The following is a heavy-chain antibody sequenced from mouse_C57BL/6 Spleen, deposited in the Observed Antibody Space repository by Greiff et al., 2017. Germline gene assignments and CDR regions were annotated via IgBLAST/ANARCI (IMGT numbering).Heavy chain of an antibody. V-gene: IGHV1-69*01. CDR3: ARRDYYSKNYAMDY. J-gene: IGHJ4*01. CDR2: IDPSDSYT. CDR1: GYTFTSYW. D-gene: IGHD2-5*01. Sequence: VKLQQPGAELVMPGASVKLSCKASGYTFTSYWMHWVKQRPGQGLEWIGEIDPSDSYTNYNQKFKGKSTLTVDKSSSTAYMQLSSLTSEDSAVYYGARRDYYSKNYAMDYWGQGTSVTVSS.